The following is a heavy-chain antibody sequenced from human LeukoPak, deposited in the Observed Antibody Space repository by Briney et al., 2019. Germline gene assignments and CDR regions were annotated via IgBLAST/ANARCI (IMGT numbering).Heavy chain of an antibody. CDR2: IYYSGST. CDR1: GASISNYY. V-gene: IGHV4-59*01. Sequence: KASGTLSLTCTVSGASISNYYWSWIRQFPGKGREWIGYIYYSGSTNYNPSLKSRVIISIDTSKSQFSLKFSSVTAADTAIYYCARAGYSTGWSGGRYYSYGLDVWGQGTTITVSS. D-gene: IGHD6-19*01. CDR3: ARAGYSTGWSGGRYYSYGLDV. J-gene: IGHJ6*02.